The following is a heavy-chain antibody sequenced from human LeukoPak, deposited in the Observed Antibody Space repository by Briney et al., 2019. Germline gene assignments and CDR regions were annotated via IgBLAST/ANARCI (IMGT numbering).Heavy chain of an antibody. CDR2: FDPEDGET. Sequence: ASVKVSCKASGYTFTSYDINWVRQATGQGLEWMGGFDPEDGETIYAQKFQGRVTMTEDTSTDTAYMELSSLRSEDTAVYYCAIRYSSSWTGYFDLWGRGTLVTVSS. J-gene: IGHJ2*01. CDR1: GYTFTSYD. V-gene: IGHV1-24*01. CDR3: AIRYSSSWTGYFDL. D-gene: IGHD6-13*01.